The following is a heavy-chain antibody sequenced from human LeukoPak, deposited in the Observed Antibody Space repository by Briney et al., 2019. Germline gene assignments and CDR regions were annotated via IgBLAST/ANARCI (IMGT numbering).Heavy chain of an antibody. D-gene: IGHD3-22*01. CDR2: ISYDGSNK. V-gene: IGHV3-30*18. Sequence: PGGSLRLSWAPSGFTFSSYGMHWVRQAPGKGLGWVAVISYDGSNKYYADSVKGRFTISRDNSKNTLYLQMNSLRAEDTAVYYCAKDSSGYYRNFDYWGQGTLVTVSS. J-gene: IGHJ4*02. CDR3: AKDSSGYYRNFDY. CDR1: GFTFSSYG.